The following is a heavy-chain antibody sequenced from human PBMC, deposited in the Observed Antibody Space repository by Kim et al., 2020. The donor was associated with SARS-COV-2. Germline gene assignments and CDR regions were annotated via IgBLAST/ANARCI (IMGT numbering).Heavy chain of an antibody. CDR2: YSDGST. Sequence: YSDGSTHYADPLKGRFTISRENSKNTLDLEMNSLRAEDTAVYYCAKDNDYWGQGTLVTVSS. V-gene: IGHV3-53*01. CDR3: AKDNDY. J-gene: IGHJ4*02.